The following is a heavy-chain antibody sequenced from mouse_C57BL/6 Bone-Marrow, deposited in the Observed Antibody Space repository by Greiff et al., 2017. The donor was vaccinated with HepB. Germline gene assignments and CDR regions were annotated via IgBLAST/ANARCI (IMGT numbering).Heavy chain of an antibody. CDR2: IDPENGDT. CDR1: GFNIKDYY. CDR3: SYYYGSSHY. D-gene: IGHD1-1*01. Sequence: VQLQQSGAELVRPGASVKLSCTASGFNIKDYYMHWVKQRPEQGLEWIGWIDPENGDTEYASKFQGKATITADTSSNTAYLQLSSLTSEDTAVYYCSYYYGSSHYWGQGTTLTVSS. J-gene: IGHJ2*01. V-gene: IGHV14-4*01.